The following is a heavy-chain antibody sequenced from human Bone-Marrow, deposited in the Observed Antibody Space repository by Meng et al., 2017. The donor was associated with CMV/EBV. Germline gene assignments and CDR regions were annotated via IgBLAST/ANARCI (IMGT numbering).Heavy chain of an antibody. CDR3: TKPFYLDYYDGSCYYWGLEY. CDR1: GFTFSSYG. J-gene: IGHJ4*02. D-gene: IGHD3-22*01. Sequence: GGSLRLSCAASGFTFSSYGMHWVRQAPGKGLEWVAFIRYDGSNKYYADSVKGRFTISRDDSKNTLYLQMNSLRAEDTAVYYCTKPFYLDYYDGSCYYWGLEYWGQGTLVTVSS. V-gene: IGHV3-30*02. CDR2: IRYDGSNK.